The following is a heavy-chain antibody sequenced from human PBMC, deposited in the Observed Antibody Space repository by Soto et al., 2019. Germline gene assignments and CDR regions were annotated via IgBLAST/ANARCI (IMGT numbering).Heavy chain of an antibody. Sequence: ASVKVSCKASGYTFTGYYMHWVRQAPGQGLEWMGWINPNSGGTNYAQKFQGWVTMTRDTSISTAYMELSRLRSDDTAVYYCARAGERDYSNLYFDYWGQGTLVTVSS. D-gene: IGHD4-4*01. CDR2: INPNSGGT. CDR3: ARAGERDYSNLYFDY. J-gene: IGHJ4*02. V-gene: IGHV1-2*04. CDR1: GYTFTGYY.